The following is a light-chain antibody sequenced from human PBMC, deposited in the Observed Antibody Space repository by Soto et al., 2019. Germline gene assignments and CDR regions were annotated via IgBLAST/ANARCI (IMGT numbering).Light chain of an antibody. CDR1: QTISRY. J-gene: IGKJ5*01. CDR2: GAS. Sequence: DIQMTQSPSWLAAPVGDSVTITCRASQTISRYLNWYQQRPGKAPNLLIYGASSLQSGVPSRFSGSGSGTDFALTISSLQPEDFAVYYCQQYHNSITFGQGTRLEIK. V-gene: IGKV1-39*02. CDR3: QQYHNSIT.